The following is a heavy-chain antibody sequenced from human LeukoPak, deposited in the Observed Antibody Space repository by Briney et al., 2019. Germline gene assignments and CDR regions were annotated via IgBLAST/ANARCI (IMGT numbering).Heavy chain of an antibody. Sequence: GGSLRLSCAGSGFTFARHVLTWVRQAPGMGLEWVSTISGGGGSTHYADSVKGRFTLSRDNSKDTGFLQMNNLRAEDTAIYYCAREGGSCTSNSCSDYFDYWGQGTLVTVSS. CDR1: GFTFARHV. D-gene: IGHD6-13*01. V-gene: IGHV3-23*01. CDR2: ISGGGGST. CDR3: AREGGSCTSNSCSDYFDY. J-gene: IGHJ4*02.